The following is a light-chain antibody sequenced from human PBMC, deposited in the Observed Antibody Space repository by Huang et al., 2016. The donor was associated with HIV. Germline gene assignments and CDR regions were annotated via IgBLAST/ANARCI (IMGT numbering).Light chain of an antibody. V-gene: IGKV3-15*01. Sequence: EILLTQSPATLSVSTGARVTLSCRASQTVSEHLDWFQQRPGQAPKLLIYGASNRATGIPPRFSGRGSGTEFGLTITNLQSEDFAVYFCHQYYTLPRTFGQGTKVEI. CDR2: GAS. J-gene: IGKJ1*01. CDR1: QTVSEH. CDR3: HQYYTLPRT.